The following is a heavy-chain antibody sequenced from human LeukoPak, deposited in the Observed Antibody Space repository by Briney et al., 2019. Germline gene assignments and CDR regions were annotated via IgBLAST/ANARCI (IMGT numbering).Heavy chain of an antibody. CDR2: IYHGGTT. V-gene: IGHV4-4*02. CDR1: GGSITSSYW. Sequence: PSETLSLTCSVSGGSITSSYWWSWARQPPGKGLVGIGEIYHGGTTNYNPSLKGRVTIPLEKSKNQFYLKASSVPAAGPAVYYCAIYLYGGDYGSYYFDYWGQGTLVTVSP. D-gene: IGHD4-17*01. J-gene: IGHJ4*02. CDR3: AIYLYGGDYGSYYFDY.